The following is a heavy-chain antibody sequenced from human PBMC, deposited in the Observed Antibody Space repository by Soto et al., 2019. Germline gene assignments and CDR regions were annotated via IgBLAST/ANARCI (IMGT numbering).Heavy chain of an antibody. J-gene: IGHJ6*02. V-gene: IGHV1-69*02. CDR2: IIPILGIA. CDR3: ARDYGGSANYGMDV. D-gene: IGHD4-17*01. Sequence: QVQLVQSGAEVKKRGSSVKVSCKASGGTFSSYTISWVRQAPGQGLEWMGRIIPILGIANYAQKFQGRVTITADKSTSTAYMELSSLRSEDTAVYYCARDYGGSANYGMDVWGQGTTVTVSS. CDR1: GGTFSSYT.